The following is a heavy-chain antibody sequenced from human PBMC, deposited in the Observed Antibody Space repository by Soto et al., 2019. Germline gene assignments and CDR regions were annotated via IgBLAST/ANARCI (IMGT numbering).Heavy chain of an antibody. CDR1: GFTLSMSA. CDR2: ISDSGDRT. V-gene: IGHV3-23*01. D-gene: IGHD3-16*02. J-gene: IGHJ3*01. Sequence: EVQLMESGGGLVQPGGSLRLSCASSGFTLSMSAVNWVRQAPGKGLEWVSYISDSGDRTYYADSVKGRFTISRDRSKNTVSLQGDSLRAEDTAVYYCAKDRGIIVKAGDAFDVWGQGTKVTVSS. CDR3: AKDRGIIVKAGDAFDV.